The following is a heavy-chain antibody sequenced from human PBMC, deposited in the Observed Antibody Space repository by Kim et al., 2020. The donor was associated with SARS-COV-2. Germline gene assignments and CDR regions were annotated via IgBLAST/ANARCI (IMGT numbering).Heavy chain of an antibody. Sequence: GGSLRLSCAASGFTFSSYGMHWVRQAPGKGLEWVAVISYDGSNKYYADSVKGRFTISRDNSKNTLYLQMNSLRAEDTAVYYCAREGPYDSGYFQHWGQGTLVTVSS. CDR3: AREGPYDSGYFQH. CDR1: GFTFSSYG. V-gene: IGHV3-33*05. CDR2: ISYDGSNK. D-gene: IGHD3-10*01. J-gene: IGHJ1*01.